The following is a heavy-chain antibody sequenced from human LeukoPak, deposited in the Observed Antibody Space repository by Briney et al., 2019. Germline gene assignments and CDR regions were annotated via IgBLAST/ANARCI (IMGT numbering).Heavy chain of an antibody. D-gene: IGHD6-13*01. Sequence: SETLSLTCTVSGASINDNNYYWGWIRQPPGKGLEWIGSVFYTGSTYYNPSLKSRVTISIDTSKNQFSLKLSSVTAADTAVYYCARSAYSSSFGFDYWGQGTLVTVSS. CDR2: VFYTGST. CDR3: ARSAYSSSFGFDY. CDR1: GASINDNNYY. V-gene: IGHV4-39*07. J-gene: IGHJ4*02.